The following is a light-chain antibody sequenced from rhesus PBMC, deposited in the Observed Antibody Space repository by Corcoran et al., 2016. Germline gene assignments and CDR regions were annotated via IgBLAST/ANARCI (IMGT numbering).Light chain of an antibody. CDR3: LQYSSSPYS. CDR1: QGISSW. J-gene: IGKJ2*01. V-gene: IGKV1-22*01. CDR2: KAS. Sequence: DIQMTQSPSSLSASVGDKVTITCRASQGISSWLAWYQQKPGKAPTLLIDKASSLQSGVPSRFSGSGSGTDCTLTISSLQPEDFATYYCLQYSSSPYSFGQGTKVEIK.